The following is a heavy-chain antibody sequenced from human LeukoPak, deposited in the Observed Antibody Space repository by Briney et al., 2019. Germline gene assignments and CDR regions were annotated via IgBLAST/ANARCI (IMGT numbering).Heavy chain of an antibody. Sequence: GGSLRLSCAASGFTFSNYVMSWVRQAPGKGLEWVSGISGSGGRTYDADSVKGRFTISRDNSKNTLYLQTNSLRAEDTAVYYCAKDSRTGVVPAAMDYWGQGTLVTVSS. CDR3: AKDSRTGVVPAAMDY. CDR2: ISGSGGRT. D-gene: IGHD2-2*01. J-gene: IGHJ4*02. CDR1: GFTFSNYV. V-gene: IGHV3-23*01.